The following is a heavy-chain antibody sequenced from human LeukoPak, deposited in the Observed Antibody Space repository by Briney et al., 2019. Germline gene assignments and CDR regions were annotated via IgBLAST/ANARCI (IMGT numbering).Heavy chain of an antibody. CDR2: ISTSGST. Sequence: PSETLSLTCTVSGGSISSGSYYWSWIRQPAGKGLEWIGRISTSGSTIYNPSLKSRVTISADTPKNQFSLTLSSVTAADTAVYYCATDDYGDYNRAFDIWGQGTMVTVSS. CDR3: ATDDYGDYNRAFDI. V-gene: IGHV4-61*02. J-gene: IGHJ3*02. D-gene: IGHD4-17*01. CDR1: GGSISSGSYY.